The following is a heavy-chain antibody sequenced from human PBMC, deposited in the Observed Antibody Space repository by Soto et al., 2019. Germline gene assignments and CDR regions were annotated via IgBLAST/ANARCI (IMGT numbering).Heavy chain of an antibody. J-gene: IGHJ4*02. CDR2: IIPILGIA. CDR1: GGTFSSYT. D-gene: IGHD1-26*01. V-gene: IGHV1-69*08. CDR3: ARDGRGSWEDD. Sequence: QVQLVQSGAEVKKPGSSVKVSCKASGGTFSSYTFSWVRQAPGQGLEWMGRIIPILGIANYAQKFQGRVTITADKSTSTAYMELSSLRSEDTAVYYCARDGRGSWEDDWGQGTLVTVSS.